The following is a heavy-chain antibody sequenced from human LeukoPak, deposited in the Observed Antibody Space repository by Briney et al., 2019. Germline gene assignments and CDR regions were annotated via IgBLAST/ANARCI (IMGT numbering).Heavy chain of an antibody. J-gene: IGHJ4*02. V-gene: IGHV3-48*02. CDR2: VSASSDI. CDR1: GFTFSSYT. CDR3: ARDTEHLYFVFDY. Sequence: GGSLRLSCAASGFTFSSYTMNWVRQAPGKGLQWVSTVSASSDIHYSDSVKGRFTISRDNAKNSLYLQMNSLRDEDTAVYYCARDTEHLYFVFDYWGQGTLVTVSS. D-gene: IGHD2-2*02.